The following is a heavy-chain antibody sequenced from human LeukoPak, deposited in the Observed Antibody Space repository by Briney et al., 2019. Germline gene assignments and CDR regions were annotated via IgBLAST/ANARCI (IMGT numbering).Heavy chain of an antibody. CDR2: IYHSGST. CDR3: ARYDVGWYYFDY. CDR1: GGSISSSNW. V-gene: IGHV4-4*02. D-gene: IGHD6-19*01. Sequence: SGTLSLTCVVSGGSISSSNWWSWVRQPPEKGLEWIGEIYHSGSTNYNPTLKSRVTISVDKSKNQFSLKLSSVTAADTAVYYCARYDVGWYYFDYWGQGTLVTVSS. J-gene: IGHJ4*02.